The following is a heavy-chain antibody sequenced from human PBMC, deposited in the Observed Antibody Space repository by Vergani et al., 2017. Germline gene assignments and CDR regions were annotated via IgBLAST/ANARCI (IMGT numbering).Heavy chain of an antibody. J-gene: IGHJ4*02. CDR1: GFTFSDYY. V-gene: IGHV3-11*01. CDR2: ISSSGNTK. CDR3: ARLQKGYRSSFDF. Sequence: QVQLVESGGGLVKAGGSLRLSCAASGFTFSDYYMSWIRQAPGKGLEWVSFISSSGNTKYYADSVRGRFTISMDNAKKSLYLQINSLRVEDTAVYYCARLQKGYRSSFDFGGGGTLVAVS. D-gene: IGHD5-12*01.